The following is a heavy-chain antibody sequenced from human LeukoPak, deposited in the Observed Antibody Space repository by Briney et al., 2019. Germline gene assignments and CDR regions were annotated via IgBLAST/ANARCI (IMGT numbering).Heavy chain of an antibody. Sequence: GGSLRLSCAASGFTFSNYAMRWVRQAPGKGLEWVSSITGSGDSTYYADSVKGRFTISRDNSKNTLYLQMNSLRAEDTAVYYCAKDATYGSGSYYPSWGQGTLVTVSS. CDR1: GFTFSNYA. D-gene: IGHD3-10*01. J-gene: IGHJ5*02. V-gene: IGHV3-23*01. CDR3: AKDATYGSGSYYPS. CDR2: ITGSGDST.